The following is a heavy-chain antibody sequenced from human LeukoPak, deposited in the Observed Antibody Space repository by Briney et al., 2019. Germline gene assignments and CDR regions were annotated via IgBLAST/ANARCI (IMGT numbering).Heavy chain of an antibody. D-gene: IGHD3-10*01. CDR1: GGSFSGYY. CDR3: ARGWFGELLTSNFDY. V-gene: IGHV4-30-4*08. Sequence: SETLSLTCAVYGGSFSGYYWSWIRQPPGKGLEWIGYIYYSGNTYYNPSLKSRVTISIDTSKNQFSLKLSSVTAADTAVYYCARGWFGELLTSNFDYWGQGTLVTVSS. CDR2: IYYSGNT. J-gene: IGHJ4*02.